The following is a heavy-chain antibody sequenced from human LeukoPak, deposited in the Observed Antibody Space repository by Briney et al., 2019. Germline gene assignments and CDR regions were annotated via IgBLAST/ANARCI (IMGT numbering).Heavy chain of an antibody. Sequence: PGGSLRLSCAASGFTFSNYWMHWVRQVPGEELVWVSRINTDGSSTNYADSVKGRFTISRDNAKNTLYLQMNSLRAEDTAVYYCAKGLNYYGSGSYYFAGHDAFDIWGQGTMVTVSS. CDR2: INTDGSST. CDR3: AKGLNYYGSGSYYFAGHDAFDI. V-gene: IGHV3-74*01. D-gene: IGHD3-10*01. J-gene: IGHJ3*02. CDR1: GFTFSNYW.